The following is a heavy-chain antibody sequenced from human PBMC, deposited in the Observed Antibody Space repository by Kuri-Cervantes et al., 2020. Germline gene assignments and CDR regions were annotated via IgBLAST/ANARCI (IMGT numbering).Heavy chain of an antibody. Sequence: SVKVSCKASGGTLIRSTISWVQQAPGQGLEWMGGIIPIFGTANDAKKIQDRVTMTEDTSTDKDYMELSSLRTEETAVYYCATAFSGRGGRGVRHNWKGDWFDPWGQGTLVTVSS. D-gene: IGHD1-20*01. J-gene: IGHJ5*02. CDR3: ATAFSGRGGRGVRHNWKGDWFDP. CDR2: IIPIFGTA. V-gene: IGHV1-69*06. CDR1: GGTLIRST.